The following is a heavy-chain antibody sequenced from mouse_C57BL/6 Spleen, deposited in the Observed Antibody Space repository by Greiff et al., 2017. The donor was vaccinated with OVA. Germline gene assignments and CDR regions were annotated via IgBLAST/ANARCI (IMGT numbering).Heavy chain of an antibody. CDR2: IYPGDGDT. D-gene: IGHD2-5*01. CDR1: GYAFSSSW. Sequence: VQLQQSGPELVKPGASVKISCKASGYAFSSSWMNWVKQRPGKGLEWIGRIYPGDGDTNYNGKFKGKATLTADKSSSTAYMQLSSLTSEDSAVYFCAADYSNWYFDVWGTGTTVTVSS. CDR3: AADYSNWYFDV. J-gene: IGHJ1*03. V-gene: IGHV1-82*01.